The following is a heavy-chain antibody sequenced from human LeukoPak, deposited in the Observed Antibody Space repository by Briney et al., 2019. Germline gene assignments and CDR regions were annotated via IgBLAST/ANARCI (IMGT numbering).Heavy chain of an antibody. J-gene: IGHJ4*02. Sequence: GESLRISCKGSGXSFTSYWISWVRQMPGKGLEWMGRIDPSDSYTNYSPSFQGHVTISADKSISTAYLQWSSLKASDTAMYYCARQVLSSSWYDGNFGYWGQGTLVTVSS. CDR3: ARQVLSSSWYDGNFGY. CDR2: IDPSDSYT. CDR1: GXSFTSYW. D-gene: IGHD6-13*01. V-gene: IGHV5-10-1*01.